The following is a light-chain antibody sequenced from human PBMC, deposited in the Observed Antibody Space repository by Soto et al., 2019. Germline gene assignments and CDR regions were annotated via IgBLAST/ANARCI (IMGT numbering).Light chain of an antibody. V-gene: IGKV3-11*01. J-gene: IGKJ5*01. CDR2: DAS. Sequence: EIVFTQSPATLSLSPGERAPLSCRAGQSVSSYLAWYQQKPGQAPRLLIYDASNRATGIPARFSGSGSGTDFTLTISSLEPEDFAVYYCQQRSNWPPVTFGQGTRLEIK. CDR3: QQRSNWPPVT. CDR1: QSVSSY.